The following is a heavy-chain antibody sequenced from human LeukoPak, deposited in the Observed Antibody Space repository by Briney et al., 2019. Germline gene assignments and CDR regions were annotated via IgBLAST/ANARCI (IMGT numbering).Heavy chain of an antibody. J-gene: IGHJ6*03. CDR2: ISAYNGNT. Sequence: ASVKVSCKASGYTFTSYGISWVRQAPGQGLEWMGWISAYNGNTNYAQKLQGRVTMTTDTSTSTAYMELSSLRSEDTAVYYCATTNLLPYYYMDVWGKGTTVTISS. CDR1: GYTFTSYG. D-gene: IGHD1-14*01. V-gene: IGHV1-18*01. CDR3: ATTNLLPYYYMDV.